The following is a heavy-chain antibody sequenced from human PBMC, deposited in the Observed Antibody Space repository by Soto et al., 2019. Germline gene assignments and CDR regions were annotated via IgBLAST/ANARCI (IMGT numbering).Heavy chain of an antibody. CDR1: GGSINSYY. D-gene: IGHD2-21*02. Sequence: WETLSLTCIVSGGSINSYYWSWIRQPPGKGLEWIGYIHYSGATKYRASLNGRLSISVDTSKNQFSLWLNSVTAADTAVYYCARGAYCGTDCFYYFDSWGQGTLVTVSS. CDR3: ARGAYCGTDCFYYFDS. V-gene: IGHV4-59*01. CDR2: IHYSGAT. J-gene: IGHJ4*02.